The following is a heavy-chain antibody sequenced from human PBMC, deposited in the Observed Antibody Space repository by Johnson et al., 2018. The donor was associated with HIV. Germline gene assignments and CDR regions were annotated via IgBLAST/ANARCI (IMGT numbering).Heavy chain of an antibody. V-gene: IGHV3-7*03. D-gene: IGHD4-11*01. Sequence: VQLVESGGGLVQPGGSLRLSCAASGFTFSSYWMSWVRQAPGKGLEWVANIKQDGSEKYYVDSVKGRFTISRDNAKNSMYLQKNTLNAEDTAVYYCASSTVMMTDDAFDIWGQGTMVTVSS. J-gene: IGHJ3*02. CDR2: IKQDGSEK. CDR3: ASSTVMMTDDAFDI. CDR1: GFTFSSYW.